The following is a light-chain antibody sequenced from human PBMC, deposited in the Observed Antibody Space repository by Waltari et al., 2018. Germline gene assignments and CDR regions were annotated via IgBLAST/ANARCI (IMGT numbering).Light chain of an antibody. V-gene: IGKV1-12*01. J-gene: IGKJ1*01. CDR2: DAS. CDR1: RGISRR. Sequence: DIQMTQSPSSVSASVGDRVTLTCRASRGISRRLAWYQQKPGKAPKLLIYDASSLHSGVPSRFSGSGSGTEFTLTISSLQPEDFATYYCLQVDSFPRTFGQGTKVEVK. CDR3: LQVDSFPRT.